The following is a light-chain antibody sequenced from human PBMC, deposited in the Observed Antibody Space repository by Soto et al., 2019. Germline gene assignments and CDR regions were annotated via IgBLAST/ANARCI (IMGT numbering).Light chain of an antibody. V-gene: IGKV3-11*01. CDR3: LQRSDWPT. J-gene: IGKJ1*01. CDR2: KAS. Sequence: ELVLTQSPATLSLSPGARVTLSCRTSQSISSFLAWYQQKPGQAPRLLIYKASNRATGIPARFSGSGSGTDFTLTISSLEPEDFAVYYCLQRSDWPTFGQGTKVEIK. CDR1: QSISSF.